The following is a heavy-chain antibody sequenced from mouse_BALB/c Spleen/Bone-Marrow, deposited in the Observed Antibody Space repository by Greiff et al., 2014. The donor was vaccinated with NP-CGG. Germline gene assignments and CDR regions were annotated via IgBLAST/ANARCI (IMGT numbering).Heavy chain of an antibody. CDR3: ASGNYYAMDY. CDR1: GFTFSSYG. D-gene: IGHD1-1*01. J-gene: IGHJ4*01. V-gene: IGHV5-6*01. Sequence: EVMLVESGGDLVKPGGSLKPSCAASGFTFSSYGMSWVRQTPDKRLEWVATISSGGSYTYYPDSVKGRFTISRDNAKNALYLQMSSLKSEDTAMYYCASGNYYAMDYWGQGTSVTVSS. CDR2: ISSGGSYT.